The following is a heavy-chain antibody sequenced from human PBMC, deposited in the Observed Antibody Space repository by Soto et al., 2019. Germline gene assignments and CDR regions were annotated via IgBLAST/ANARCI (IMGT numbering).Heavy chain of an antibody. CDR2: INQDGSEK. CDR3: ARDPSRGNYWARYIDL. Sequence: GGSLRLSCAIFESTVSRDWMNWVRQAPGKGLEWVAHINQDGSEKYYADSVKGRFTISRDNAKNSLYLQMNSLRAEDTAVYYCARDPSRGNYWARYIDLWGRGTLVTVSS. V-gene: IGHV3-7*01. J-gene: IGHJ2*01. D-gene: IGHD1-26*01. CDR1: ESTVSRDW.